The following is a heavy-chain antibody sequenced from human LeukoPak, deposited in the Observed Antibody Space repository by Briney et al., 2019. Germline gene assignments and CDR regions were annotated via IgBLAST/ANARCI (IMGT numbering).Heavy chain of an antibody. CDR1: GFTFSSYG. D-gene: IGHD3-16*02. CDR3: TTDGRDYVWGSYRVDY. J-gene: IGHJ4*02. CDR2: IKSKTDGGTT. V-gene: IGHV3-15*01. Sequence: GGSLRLSCAASGFTFSSYGMHWVRQAPGKGLEWVGRIKSKTDGGTTDYAAPVKGRFTISRDDSKNTLYLQMNSLKTEDTAVYYCTTDGRDYVWGSYRVDYWGQGTLVTVSS.